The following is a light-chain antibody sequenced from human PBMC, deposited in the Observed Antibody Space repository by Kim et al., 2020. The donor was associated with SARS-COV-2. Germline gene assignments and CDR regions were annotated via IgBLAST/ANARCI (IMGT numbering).Light chain of an antibody. V-gene: IGLV3-1*01. J-gene: IGLJ2*01. CDR2: QNS. CDR3: QAWDSSTVV. Sequence: SYELTQPPSVSVSPGQTPSITCSGDKLGDKYACWYQQKPGQSPVVVIYQNSKRPSGIPERFSGSNSGNTATLTISGTQAMDEADYYCQAWDSSTVVFGGGTQLTVL. CDR1: KLGDKY.